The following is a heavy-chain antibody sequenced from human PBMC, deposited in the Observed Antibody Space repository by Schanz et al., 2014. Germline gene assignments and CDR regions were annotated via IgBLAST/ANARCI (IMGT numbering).Heavy chain of an antibody. CDR2: INSRSNFI. Sequence: EVQLVESGGGLVKPGGSLRLSCTASRIIFGTYNMNWIRQTPKGLEWVSSINSRSNFIYYADSVKGRFTISRDNAKNSLYLQMNSLRAEDTAVYYCAGAVATIRADSFDIWGQGTMVAVSS. J-gene: IGHJ3*02. D-gene: IGHD5-12*01. CDR1: RIIFGTYN. CDR3: AGAVATIRADSFDI. V-gene: IGHV3-21*01.